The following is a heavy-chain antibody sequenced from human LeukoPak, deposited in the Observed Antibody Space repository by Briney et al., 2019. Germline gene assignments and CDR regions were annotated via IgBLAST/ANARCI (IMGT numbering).Heavy chain of an antibody. CDR2: IIPILGMA. V-gene: IGHV1-69*04. J-gene: IGHJ4*02. Sequence: SVKVSCKASGGTFSSYAISWVRQAPGQGLERMGRIIPILGMANYAQKFQGRVTITADKSTSTAYMELSSLRSEDTAVYYCARDSENKQPTHDYWGQGTLVTVSS. CDR1: GGTFSSYA. D-gene: IGHD6-13*01. CDR3: ARDSENKQPTHDY.